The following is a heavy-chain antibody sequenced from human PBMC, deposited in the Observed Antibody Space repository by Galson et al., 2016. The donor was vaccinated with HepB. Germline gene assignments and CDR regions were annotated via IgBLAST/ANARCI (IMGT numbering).Heavy chain of an antibody. CDR3: ARDERDHGGDSGYFDY. CDR1: GYTFTNHG. CDR2: ISGYKGDT. J-gene: IGHJ4*02. Sequence: SVKVSCKASGYTFTNHGVSWVRQAPGQGLEWMGWISGYKGDTNSAPKFQGRATMTTDTSTSTAYMELRSLRSDDTAVYYCARDERDHGGDSGYFDYWGQGSRVTVSS. V-gene: IGHV1-18*01. D-gene: IGHD4-23*01.